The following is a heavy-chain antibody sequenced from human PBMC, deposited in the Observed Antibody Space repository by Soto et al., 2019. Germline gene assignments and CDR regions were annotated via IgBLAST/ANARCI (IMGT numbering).Heavy chain of an antibody. J-gene: IGHJ4*02. V-gene: IGHV1-8*01. Sequence: QVQLVQSGAEVKKPGASMKVSCKASGYTFTIHDIHWVRQAPGLRLECMAWLNPHSGKTSYAQKFQGRLTMTGNASTSTAYMELSSLRSEDTAMYYCARVSSIASRRSFDFWGQGTLVTVSS. CDR3: ARVSSIASRRSFDF. D-gene: IGHD6-6*01. CDR1: GYTFTIHD. CDR2: LNPHSGKT.